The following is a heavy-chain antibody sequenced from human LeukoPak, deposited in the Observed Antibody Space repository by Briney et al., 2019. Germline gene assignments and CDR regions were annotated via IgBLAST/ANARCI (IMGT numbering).Heavy chain of an antibody. CDR1: GGSISSSSYY. CDR2: IYYSGST. V-gene: IGHV4-39*01. J-gene: IGHJ6*02. Sequence: SETLSLTCTVSGGSISSSSYYWGWIRQPPGKGLEWIGSIYYSGSTYYNPSLKSRVTISVDTSKNQFSLKLSSVTAADTAVYYCSYYYYYGMDVWGQGTTVTVSS. CDR3: SYYYYYGMDV.